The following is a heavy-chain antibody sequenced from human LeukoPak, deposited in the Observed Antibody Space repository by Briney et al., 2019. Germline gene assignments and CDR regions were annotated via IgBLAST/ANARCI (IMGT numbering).Heavy chain of an antibody. CDR2: ISYDGSNK. D-gene: IGHD6-19*01. Sequence: GGSLRLSCAASGFTFSSYAMHWVRQAPGEGLEWVAVISYDGSNKYYADSVKGRFTISRDNSKNTLYLQMNSLRAEDTAVYYCARDPGYSSGWYLGYWGQGTLVTVSS. J-gene: IGHJ4*02. CDR3: ARDPGYSSGWYLGY. V-gene: IGHV3-30-3*01. CDR1: GFTFSSYA.